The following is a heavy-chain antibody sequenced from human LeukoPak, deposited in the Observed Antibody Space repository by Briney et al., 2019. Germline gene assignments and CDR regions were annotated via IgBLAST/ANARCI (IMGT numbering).Heavy chain of an antibody. Sequence: GGSLRLSCAASGFTFSSYSMNWVRQAPGKGLEWVPSISSSSSYIYYADSVKGRFTISRDNAKNSLYLQMNSLRAEDTAVYYCARDKVGRYYDSSGYPKHFDYWGQGTLVTVSS. CDR1: GFTFSSYS. V-gene: IGHV3-21*01. J-gene: IGHJ4*02. CDR2: ISSSSSYI. D-gene: IGHD3-22*01. CDR3: ARDKVGRYYDSSGYPKHFDY.